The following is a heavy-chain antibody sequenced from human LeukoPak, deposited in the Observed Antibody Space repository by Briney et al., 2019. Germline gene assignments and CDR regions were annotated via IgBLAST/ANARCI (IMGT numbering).Heavy chain of an antibody. V-gene: IGHV4-34*01. J-gene: IGHJ4*02. CDR2: INHSGSI. Sequence: SETLSLTCAVYGGSFSGYYWSWIRQPPGKGLEWIGEINHSGSINYNPSLKSRVTISVDTSKNQFSLKLSSVTAADTAVYYCARVTTVTTFRYWGQGTLVTVSS. CDR1: GGSFSGYY. CDR3: ARVTTVTTFRY. D-gene: IGHD4-17*01.